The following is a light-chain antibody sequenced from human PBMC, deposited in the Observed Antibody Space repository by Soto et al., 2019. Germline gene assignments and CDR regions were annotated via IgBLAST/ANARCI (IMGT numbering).Light chain of an antibody. Sequence: QSVLTQPPSASGTPGQRVTISCSGSSSNIGSNTVNWYQQLPGTAPKLLFYSNNQRPSGVPDRFSGSKSGTSASLAISGLRSEDEADYYCAAWDDSLNAVVFGGGTKLTVL. CDR1: SSNIGSNT. V-gene: IGLV1-44*01. J-gene: IGLJ2*01. CDR2: SNN. CDR3: AAWDDSLNAVV.